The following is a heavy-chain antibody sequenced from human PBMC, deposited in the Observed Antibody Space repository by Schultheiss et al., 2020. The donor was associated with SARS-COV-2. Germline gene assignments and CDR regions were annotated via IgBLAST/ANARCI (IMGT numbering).Heavy chain of an antibody. CDR1: GDSVSSNSAA. J-gene: IGHJ4*02. CDR2: TYYRSKWYN. D-gene: IGHD3-3*01. Sequence: SETLSLTCAISGDSVSSNSAAWNWIRQSPSRGLEWLGRTYYRSKWYNDYAVSVKSRITINPDTSKNQFSLKLSSVTAADTAVYYCARGSHDFWSVINPHPYYFDYWGQGTLVTVSS. CDR3: ARGSHDFWSVINPHPYYFDY. V-gene: IGHV6-1*01.